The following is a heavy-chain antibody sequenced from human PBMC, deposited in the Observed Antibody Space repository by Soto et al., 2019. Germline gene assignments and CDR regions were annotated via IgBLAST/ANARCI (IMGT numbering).Heavy chain of an antibody. CDR2: INAGNGNT. CDR1: GYIFTSYP. J-gene: IGHJ5*02. V-gene: IGHV1-3*01. Sequence: QVQLVQSGAEVKKPGASVKVSCKASGYIFTSYPMHWVRQAPGQGLEWMGWINAGNGNTKYSQKFQGRVTITRDASANTAYMDLSSLRSEDTAVYYCATGNWFDPWGQGTLVTVSS. CDR3: ATGNWFDP.